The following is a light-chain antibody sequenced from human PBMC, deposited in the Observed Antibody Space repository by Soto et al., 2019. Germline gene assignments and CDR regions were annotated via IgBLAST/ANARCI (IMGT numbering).Light chain of an antibody. CDR3: QQYYSYPVT. CDR2: AAS. V-gene: IGKV1-5*01. CDR1: QSVSGW. J-gene: IGKJ4*01. Sequence: DFQMTQSPSTLSASVVDTVTVTCRASQSVSGWLAWYQQKPGKAPKLLIYAASTLQSGVPSRFSGSGSGTDFTLTISCLQSEDFATYYCQQYYSYPVTFGGGTKVDIK.